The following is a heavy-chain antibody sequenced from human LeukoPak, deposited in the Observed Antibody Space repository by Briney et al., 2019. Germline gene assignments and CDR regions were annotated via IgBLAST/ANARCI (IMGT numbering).Heavy chain of an antibody. Sequence: SETLSLTWTVSGGSISSSSYYWGWIRQPPGKGLEWIGSIYYSGSTYYNPSLKSRVTISVDTSKNQFSLKLSSVTAADTAVYYCARVGYSSSWYDAFDIWGQGTMVTVSS. CDR3: ARVGYSSSWYDAFDI. CDR2: IYYSGST. D-gene: IGHD6-13*01. V-gene: IGHV4-39*07. J-gene: IGHJ3*02. CDR1: GGSISSSSYY.